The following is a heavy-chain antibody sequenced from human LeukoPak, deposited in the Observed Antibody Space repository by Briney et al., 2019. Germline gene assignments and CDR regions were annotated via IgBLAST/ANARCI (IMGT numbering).Heavy chain of an antibody. J-gene: IGHJ5*02. CDR3: VRGLGPIAMFGP. Sequence: ASVKVSCKASGYTFSNNDINWVRQATGQGLEWMGWMNPISGNTGFAQKFQGRVTITRITSISTAYMEMSSLRSDDTAVYYCVRGLGPIAMFGPWGQGTLVTVSS. D-gene: IGHD6-6*01. CDR1: GYTFSNND. CDR2: MNPISGNT. V-gene: IGHV1-8*03.